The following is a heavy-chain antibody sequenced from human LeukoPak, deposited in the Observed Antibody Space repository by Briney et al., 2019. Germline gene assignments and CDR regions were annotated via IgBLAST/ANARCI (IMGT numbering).Heavy chain of an antibody. CDR3: ARDDEWLRLRNPNLYGMDV. Sequence: SETLSLTCTVSGGSISSYYWSWIRQPAGKGLEWIGRIYTSGSTNYNPSLKSRVTMSVDTSKNQFSLKLSSVTAADTAVYYCARDDEWLRLRNPNLYGMDVWGQGTTVTVSS. CDR1: GGSISSYY. D-gene: IGHD5-12*01. CDR2: IYTSGST. J-gene: IGHJ6*02. V-gene: IGHV4-4*07.